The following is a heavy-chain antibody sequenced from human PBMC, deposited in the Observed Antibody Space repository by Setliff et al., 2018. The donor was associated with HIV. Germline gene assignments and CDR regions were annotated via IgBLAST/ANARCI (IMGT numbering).Heavy chain of an antibody. D-gene: IGHD4-17*01. CDR2: VSDSGST. V-gene: IGHV4-38-2*02. J-gene: IGHJ6*03. CDR1: GYSISRGYY. CDR3: AREPPHGGEYILTTYYLDV. Sequence: SETLSLTCAVSGYSISRGYYWGWIRQPPGKGLEWIGEVSDSGSTIYNPSLESRVTILLDTSKNQFSLRLISVTAADTATYYCAREPPHGGEYILTTYYLDVWGRGTTVTVSS.